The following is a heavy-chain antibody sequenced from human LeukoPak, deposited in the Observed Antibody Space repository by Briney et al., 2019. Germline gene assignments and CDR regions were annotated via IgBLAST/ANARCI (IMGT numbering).Heavy chain of an antibody. CDR1: GFIFSSYG. Sequence: PGGSLRLSCSASGFIFSSYGMNWVRQAPGKGLEWISYISSHSSSKYYADSVKGRFTISRDNAKNSLYLQMNSLRAEDTAIYYCARGGTTAAASVYWGQGTLVTVPS. D-gene: IGHD4-17*01. CDR3: ARGGTTAAASVY. CDR2: ISSHSSSK. V-gene: IGHV3-48*01. J-gene: IGHJ4*02.